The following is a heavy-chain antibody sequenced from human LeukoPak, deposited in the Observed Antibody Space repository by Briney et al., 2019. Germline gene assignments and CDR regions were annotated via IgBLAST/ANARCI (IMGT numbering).Heavy chain of an antibody. Sequence: GGSLRLSCVGSGFMFSSYTMTWVRQAPGKGLEWVSGISGSGGSTYNADSVKGRFTISRDNSKNTLYLQVNSLRAEDTAVYYCAKSRSIAVADSFDYWGQGTLVTVSS. CDR3: AKSRSIAVADSFDY. D-gene: IGHD6-19*01. CDR1: GFMFSSYT. J-gene: IGHJ4*02. CDR2: ISGSGGST. V-gene: IGHV3-23*01.